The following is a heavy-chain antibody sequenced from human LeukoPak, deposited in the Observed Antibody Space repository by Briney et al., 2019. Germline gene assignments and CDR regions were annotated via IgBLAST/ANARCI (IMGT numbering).Heavy chain of an antibody. CDR3: GRVRPGDADY. CDR1: GFTFSTYW. D-gene: IGHD1-26*01. V-gene: IGHV3-7*01. CDR2: ISSDGSGK. J-gene: IGHJ4*02. Sequence: GGSLRLFCAASGFTFSTYWMTWIRQAPGKGLEWVASISSDGSGKYYMDSVKGRFTISRDNAKNSLFLQMNSLGAEDTAVYHCGRVRPGDADYWGQGTLVTVSS.